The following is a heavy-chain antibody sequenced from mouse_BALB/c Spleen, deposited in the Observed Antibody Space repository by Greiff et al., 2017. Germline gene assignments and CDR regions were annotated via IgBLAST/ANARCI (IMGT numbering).Heavy chain of an antibody. CDR1: GFSLTSYG. CDR2: IWAGGST. J-gene: IGHJ4*01. D-gene: IGHD2-4*01. Sequence: VKLMESGPGLVAPSQSLSITCTVSGFSLTSYGVHWVRQPPGKGLEWLGVIWAGGSTNYNSALMSRLSISKDNSKSQVFLKMNSLQTDDTAMYYCARVYDYGYYAMDYWGQGTSVTVSS. V-gene: IGHV2-9*02. CDR3: ARVYDYGYYAMDY.